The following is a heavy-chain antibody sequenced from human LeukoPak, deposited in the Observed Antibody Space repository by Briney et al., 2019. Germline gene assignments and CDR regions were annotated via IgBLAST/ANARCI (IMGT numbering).Heavy chain of an antibody. J-gene: IGHJ4*02. D-gene: IGHD3-22*01. Sequence: ASVKVSCKASGYTFTSYGISWVRQAPGQGLEWMGWISAYNGNTNYAQKLQGRVTMTTDTSTSTAHMELRSLRSDDTAVYYCARVLPLYDSSGYYPDRTDYWGQGTLVTVSS. CDR3: ARVLPLYDSSGYYPDRTDY. CDR2: ISAYNGNT. V-gene: IGHV1-18*01. CDR1: GYTFTSYG.